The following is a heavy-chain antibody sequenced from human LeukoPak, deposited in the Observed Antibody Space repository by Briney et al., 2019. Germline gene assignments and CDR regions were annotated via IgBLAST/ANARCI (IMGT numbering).Heavy chain of an antibody. CDR3: ARGGYSGTYYFDY. CDR2: VWYDGSNI. V-gene: IGHV3-33*01. D-gene: IGHD1-26*01. J-gene: IGHJ4*02. CDR1: GFAFSTYG. Sequence: GRSLRLSCAASGFAFSTYGMHWVRQAPGKGLEWVAVVWYDGSNIHYVDSVRGRFTISRDNSKSTLYLQMNSLTAEDTAVYYCARGGYSGTYYFDYWGQGTLVTVSS.